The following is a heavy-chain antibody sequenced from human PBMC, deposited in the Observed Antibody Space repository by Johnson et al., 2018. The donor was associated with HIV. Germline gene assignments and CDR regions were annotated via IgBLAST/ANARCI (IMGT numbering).Heavy chain of an antibody. Sequence: EVQLVESGGGVVRPGGSLRLSCAASGFTFDDHGMHWVRQAPGKGLEWVSAISGSGGSTYYADSVKGRFTISRDNSKNTLYLQMNSLRAEDTAVYYCARGGYYDSKPYDAFDIWGQGTMVTVSS. CDR2: ISGSGGST. CDR3: ARGGYYDSKPYDAFDI. D-gene: IGHD3-22*01. V-gene: IGHV3-23*04. CDR1: GFTFDDHG. J-gene: IGHJ3*02.